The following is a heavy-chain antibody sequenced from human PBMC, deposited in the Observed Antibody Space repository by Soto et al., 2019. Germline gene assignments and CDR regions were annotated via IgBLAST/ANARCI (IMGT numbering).Heavy chain of an antibody. CDR1: GFIFSTYG. J-gene: IGHJ4*01. CDR2: IGYDGSNK. CDR3: AIAVGPCDY. Sequence: QVQLVESGGGVVQPGRSLRLSCAASGFIFSTYGMHWVRQTPGKGPEWVAVIGYDGSNKYYADSVRGRFTISRDNSKNMLYLQMNSLRAEDTAMYYCAIAVGPCDYWGHGTLVTVSS. V-gene: IGHV3-33*01. D-gene: IGHD1-26*01.